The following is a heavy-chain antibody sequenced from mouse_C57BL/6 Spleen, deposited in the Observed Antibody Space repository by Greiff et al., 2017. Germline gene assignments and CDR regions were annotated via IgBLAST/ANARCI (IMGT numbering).Heavy chain of an antibody. CDR2: IWSGGST. Sequence: VQLKESGPGLVQPSQSLSITCTVSGFSLTSYGVHWVRQSPGKGLEWLGVIWSGGSTDYNAAFISRLSISKDNSKSQVFFKMNSLQADDTAIYYCARGGSSYLYYFDYWGQGTTLTVSS. J-gene: IGHJ2*01. CDR1: GFSLTSYG. D-gene: IGHD1-1*01. V-gene: IGHV2-2*01. CDR3: ARGGSSYLYYFDY.